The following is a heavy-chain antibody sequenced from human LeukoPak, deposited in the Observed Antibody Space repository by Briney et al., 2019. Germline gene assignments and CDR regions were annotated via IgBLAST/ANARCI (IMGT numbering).Heavy chain of an antibody. D-gene: IGHD3-10*01. CDR3: ATGSSRRVWGLLWEPLAGEYFQH. V-gene: IGHV1-24*01. CDR2: FDPEDGET. CDR1: GYTLTELS. J-gene: IGHJ1*01. Sequence: ASVKVSCEVSGYTLTELSMHWVRQAPGKGLERMGGFDPEDGETIYAQKFQGRVTMTEDTSTDTAYMELSSLRSEDTAVYYCATGSSRRVWGLLWEPLAGEYFQHWGQGTLVTVSS.